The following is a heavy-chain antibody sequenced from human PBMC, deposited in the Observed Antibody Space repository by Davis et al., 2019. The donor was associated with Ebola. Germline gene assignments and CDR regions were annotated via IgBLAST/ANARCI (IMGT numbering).Heavy chain of an antibody. D-gene: IGHD6-6*01. V-gene: IGHV1-18*01. J-gene: IGHJ4*02. Sequence: ASVKVSCKASGYTFTSYGISWVRQAPGQGLEWMGWISAYNGNTNYAQKLQGRVTMTTDTSTSTAYMELSRLRSDDTAVYYCAREQQLVRIDYWGQGTLVTVSS. CDR1: GYTFTSYG. CDR2: ISAYNGNT. CDR3: AREQQLVRIDY.